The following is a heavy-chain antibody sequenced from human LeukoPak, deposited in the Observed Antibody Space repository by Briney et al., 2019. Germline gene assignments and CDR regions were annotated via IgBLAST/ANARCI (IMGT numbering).Heavy chain of an antibody. V-gene: IGHV1-69*05. Sequence: SVKVSCKASGGTFNSNAFHWVRQAPGQGLEWMGGIIPIFGSTKYAQKFQGRVTVTTDESTGTAYMVLSDLRSDDTAVYYCARGRSGIPAVTYNWFDPWGQGTLVTVSS. CDR1: GGTFNSNA. D-gene: IGHD6-13*01. CDR3: ARGRSGIPAVTYNWFDP. CDR2: IIPIFGST. J-gene: IGHJ5*02.